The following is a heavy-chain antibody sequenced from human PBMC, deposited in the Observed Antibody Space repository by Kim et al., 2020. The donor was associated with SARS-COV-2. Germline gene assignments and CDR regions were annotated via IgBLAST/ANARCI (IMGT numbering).Heavy chain of an antibody. CDR3: ARSFTRLTDGMDV. D-gene: IGHD3-9*01. CDR2: INPNSGGT. Sequence: ASVKVSCKASGYTFTGYYMHWVRQAPGQGLEWMGRINPNSGGTNYAQKFQGRVTMTRDTSISTAYMELSRLRSDDTAVYYCARSFTRLTDGMDVWCQGTTVTVSS. V-gene: IGHV1-2*06. CDR1: GYTFTGYY. J-gene: IGHJ6*02.